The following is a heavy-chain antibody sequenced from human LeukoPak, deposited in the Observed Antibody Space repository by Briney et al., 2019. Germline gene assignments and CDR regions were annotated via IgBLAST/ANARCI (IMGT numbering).Heavy chain of an antibody. V-gene: IGHV3-23*01. CDR2: ISGSGGST. CDR1: GSTFSSFA. J-gene: IGHJ4*02. D-gene: IGHD2-15*01. Sequence: PGGSLRLSCAASGSTFSSFAMSWVRQPPGKGLEWASTISGSGGSTYYADSVKGRFTISRDNSKNTLYLQMNSLRAEDTAIYYCAKHCSGGSCYSSPFDYWGQGTLVTVSS. CDR3: AKHCSGGSCYSSPFDY.